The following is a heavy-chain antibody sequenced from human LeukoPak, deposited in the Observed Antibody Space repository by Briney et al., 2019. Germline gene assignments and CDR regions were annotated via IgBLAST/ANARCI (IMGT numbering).Heavy chain of an antibody. D-gene: IGHD3-22*01. CDR3: ARDNRYYDSSGSSI. CDR2: IWYDGSNK. J-gene: IGHJ3*02. CDR1: RFTFSSYG. V-gene: IGHV3-33*01. Sequence: GGSLRLSCAASRFTFSSYGMHWVRQAPGKGLEWVAVIWYDGSNKYYADSVKGRFTISRDNSKNTLYLQMNSLRAEDTAVYYCARDNRYYDSSGSSIWGQGTMVTVSS.